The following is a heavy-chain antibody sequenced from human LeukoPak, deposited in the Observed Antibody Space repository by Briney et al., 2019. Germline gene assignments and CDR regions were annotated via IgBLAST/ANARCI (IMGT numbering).Heavy chain of an antibody. J-gene: IGHJ6*02. D-gene: IGHD3-9*01. V-gene: IGHV3-53*01. CDR1: GFTVSSNY. Sequence: GGSLRLSCAASGFTVSSNYMSWVRQAPGKGLEWVSFIYSAQSTYYADSVKGRFTISRDNSKNTLYLQMNSLRVEDTAVYYCTRDLMDYDVSTGLHHYYMDVWGQGTTVTVSS. CDR3: TRDLMDYDVSTGLHHYYMDV. CDR2: IYSAQST.